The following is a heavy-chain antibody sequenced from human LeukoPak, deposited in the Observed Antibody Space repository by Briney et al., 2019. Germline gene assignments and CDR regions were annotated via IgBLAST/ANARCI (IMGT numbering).Heavy chain of an antibody. V-gene: IGHV1-69*04. Sequence: SGKVSCKAAGGTFSSYAISWVRQAPGQRLEWMGRIIPILGIANYAQKLQGRVTITPDKSTSTAYMELSSLRAEETALYYCERGETYYDILPGYVVQQPGRTEYYYYGMDVWGPGTTVTVSS. CDR2: IIPILGIA. D-gene: IGHD3-9*01. CDR1: GGTFSSYA. J-gene: IGHJ6*02. CDR3: ERGETYYDILPGYVVQQPGRTEYYYYGMDV.